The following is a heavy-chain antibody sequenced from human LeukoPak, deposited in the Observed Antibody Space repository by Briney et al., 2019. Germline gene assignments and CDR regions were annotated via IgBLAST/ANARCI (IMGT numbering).Heavy chain of an antibody. V-gene: IGHV3-21*01. J-gene: IGHJ6*04. CDR2: ISSSSSYI. CDR1: GFTFTSYG. D-gene: IGHD3-10*02. CDR3: AELGITMIGGV. Sequence: GGSLRLSCAASGFTFTSYGMTWVRQAQGKGLEWGSSISSSSSYIYYADSVKGRSTISRDNAKNSLYLQMNSLRAEDTAVYYCAELGITMIGGVWGKGTTVTISS.